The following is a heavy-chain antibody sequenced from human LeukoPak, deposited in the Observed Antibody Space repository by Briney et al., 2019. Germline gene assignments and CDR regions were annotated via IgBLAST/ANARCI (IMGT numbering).Heavy chain of an antibody. CDR1: GGTFSSYA. CDR3: ARNPTLAYCGGDCSDAFDI. Sequence: ASVKVSCKASGGTFSSYAISWVRQAPGQGLEWMGGIIPIFGTANYAQKFQGRVTITTDESTSTAYMELSSLRSEDTAVYYCARNPTLAYCGGDCSDAFDIWGQGTMVTVSS. D-gene: IGHD2-21*01. V-gene: IGHV1-69*05. J-gene: IGHJ3*02. CDR2: IIPIFGTA.